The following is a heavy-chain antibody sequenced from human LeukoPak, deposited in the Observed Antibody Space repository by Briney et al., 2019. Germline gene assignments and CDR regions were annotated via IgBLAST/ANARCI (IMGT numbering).Heavy chain of an antibody. CDR3: ASTDCSSTSCYVGEYFQH. J-gene: IGHJ1*01. Sequence: SVKVSCKASGGTFSSYAISWVRQAPGQGLEWMGGIIPIFGAADYAQKFQGRVTITADESTSTAYMELSSLRSEDTAVYYCASTDCSSTSCYVGEYFQHWGQGTLVTVSS. D-gene: IGHD2-2*01. V-gene: IGHV1-69*13. CDR1: GGTFSSYA. CDR2: IIPIFGAA.